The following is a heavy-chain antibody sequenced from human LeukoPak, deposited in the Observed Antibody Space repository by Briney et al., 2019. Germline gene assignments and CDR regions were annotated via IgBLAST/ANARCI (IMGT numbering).Heavy chain of an antibody. CDR3: ARGFYYFDY. CDR1: GGSFSGYY. Sequence: PSETLSLTCAVYGGSFSGYYWSWIRQPPGKGLEWIGEINHSGSTNYNPSLKSRVTISVDTSKNQFSLKLSSVTAADTAAYYCARGFYYFDYWGQGTLVTVSS. V-gene: IGHV4-34*01. J-gene: IGHJ4*02. CDR2: INHSGST.